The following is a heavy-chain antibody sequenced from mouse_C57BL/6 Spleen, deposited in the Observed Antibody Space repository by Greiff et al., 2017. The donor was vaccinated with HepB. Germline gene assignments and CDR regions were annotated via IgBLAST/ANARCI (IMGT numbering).Heavy chain of an antibody. Sequence: EVKLMESGGGLVKPGGSLKLSCAASGFTFSDYGMHWVRQAPEKGLEWVAYISSGSSTIYYADTVKGRFTISRDNAKNTLFLQMTSLRSEDTAMYYCARPLPYAMDYWGQGTSVTVSS. CDR2: ISSGSSTI. J-gene: IGHJ4*01. CDR3: ARPLPYAMDY. CDR1: GFTFSDYG. V-gene: IGHV5-17*01.